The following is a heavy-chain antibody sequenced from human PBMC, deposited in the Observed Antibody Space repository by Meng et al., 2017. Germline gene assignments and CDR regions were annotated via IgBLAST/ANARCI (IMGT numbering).Heavy chain of an antibody. J-gene: IGHJ4*02. V-gene: IGHV4-34*01. Sequence: QVPVGRWGAGLLKPSETLARTCAVYGGSFSGYYWSWIRQPPGKGLEGIGEINHSGSTHYNPSLKSRVTISVDTSKNQFSLKLSSVTAADTAVYYCARAVYLRYFDYWGQGTLVTVSS. D-gene: IGHD2-8*01. CDR1: GGSFSGYY. CDR3: ARAVYLRYFDY. CDR2: INHSGST.